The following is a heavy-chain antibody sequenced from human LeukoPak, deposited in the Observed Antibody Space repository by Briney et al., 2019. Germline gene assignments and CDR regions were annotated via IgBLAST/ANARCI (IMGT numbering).Heavy chain of an antibody. V-gene: IGHV3-21*01. Sequence: GGSLRLSCAASGFTFSSYSMNWVRQAPGKGLEWVSSISSSSSYIYYADSVKGRFTISRDNAKNSLYLQMNSLRAEDTAVYYCARVSPLYGSDAFDIWGQGTMVTVSS. CDR3: ARVSPLYGSDAFDI. D-gene: IGHD3-10*01. CDR1: GFTFSSYS. CDR2: ISSSSSYI. J-gene: IGHJ3*02.